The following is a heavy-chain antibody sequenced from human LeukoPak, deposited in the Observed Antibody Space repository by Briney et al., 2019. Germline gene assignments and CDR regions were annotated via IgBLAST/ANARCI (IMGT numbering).Heavy chain of an antibody. CDR1: GFTFDDYA. Sequence: GGSLRLSCAASGFTFDDYAMHWVRQAPGKGLEWVSGISWNSGSIGYADSVKGRFTISRDNAKNSLYLQMNSLRAEDMALYYCAKPLLRGYSSSSGAFDIWGQGTMVTVSS. D-gene: IGHD6-13*01. CDR3: AKPLLRGYSSSSGAFDI. J-gene: IGHJ3*02. V-gene: IGHV3-9*03. CDR2: ISWNSGSI.